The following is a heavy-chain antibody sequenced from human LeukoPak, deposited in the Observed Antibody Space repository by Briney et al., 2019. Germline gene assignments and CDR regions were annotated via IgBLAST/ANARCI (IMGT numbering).Heavy chain of an antibody. Sequence: SETLSLTCAVSGGSISSSNWWSWVRQPPGKGREWIGEIYHSGSTNYNPSLKSRVTISVDKSKNKFSWKLSSCTVADRAVCDVARVIGDYYGAGSPSYYFDYWGQGSLVTVSS. CDR2: IYHSGST. V-gene: IGHV4-4*02. D-gene: IGHD3-10*01. CDR1: GGSISSSNW. J-gene: IGHJ4*02. CDR3: ARVIGDYYGAGSPSYYFDY.